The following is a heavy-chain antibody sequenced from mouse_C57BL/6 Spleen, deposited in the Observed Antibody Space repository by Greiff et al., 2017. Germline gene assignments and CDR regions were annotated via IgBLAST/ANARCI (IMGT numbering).Heavy chain of an antibody. CDR3: ARLLTTVVAPYWYFDV. Sequence: QVTLNESGPGILQPSQTLSLTCSFSGFSLSTFGMGVGWIRQPSGKGLEWLAHIWWDDDKYYNPALKSRLTISKDTSKNQVFLKIANVDTADTATYYCARLLTTVVAPYWYFDVWGTGTTVTVSS. D-gene: IGHD1-1*01. V-gene: IGHV8-8*01. J-gene: IGHJ1*03. CDR2: IWWDDDK. CDR1: GFSLSTFGMG.